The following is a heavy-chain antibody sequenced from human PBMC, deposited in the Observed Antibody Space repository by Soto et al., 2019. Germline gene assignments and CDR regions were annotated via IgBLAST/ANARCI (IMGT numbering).Heavy chain of an antibody. Sequence: EASVKVSCKASGYTFTSYGISWVRQAPGQGLEWMGWISAYNGNTNYAQKLQGRFTISRDNVQNSLFLQMDSLRVEDTAVYYCARDRDYYKADYWGQGTLVTVSS. D-gene: IGHD3-22*01. J-gene: IGHJ4*01. CDR1: GYTFTSYG. V-gene: IGHV1-18*01. CDR3: ARDRDYYKADY. CDR2: ISAYNGNT.